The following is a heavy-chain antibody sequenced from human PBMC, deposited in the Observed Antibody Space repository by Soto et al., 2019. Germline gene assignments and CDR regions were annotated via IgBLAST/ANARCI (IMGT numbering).Heavy chain of an antibody. CDR3: ATRITVFGVLIPPFDP. J-gene: IGHJ5*02. Sequence: SETLSLTCAVYGGAVNGYYWNWLRQPPGKGLEWIGEINHTGGTHYNPSLKSRVTISVDTSKNQFSLMLSSVTAADTAIYYCATRITVFGVLIPPFDPWGQGTQVTVSS. V-gene: IGHV4-34*01. CDR2: INHTGGT. D-gene: IGHD3-3*01. CDR1: GGAVNGYY.